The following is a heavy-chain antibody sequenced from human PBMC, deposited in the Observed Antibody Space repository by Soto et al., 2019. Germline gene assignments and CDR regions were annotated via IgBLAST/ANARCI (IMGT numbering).Heavy chain of an antibody. D-gene: IGHD1-7*01. J-gene: IGHJ4*02. CDR2: ITSSSSYT. V-gene: IGHV3-11*05. CDR3: ARVTGTYQFDY. Sequence: QVQLVESGGGLDKPGGSLRLSCAASGFTFSDYYMSWIRQAPGKGLEWVSYITSSSSYTNYADSVKGRFTISRDNARNSLYLQMISLRAEDTAVYYCARVTGTYQFDYWGQGTLVTVSS. CDR1: GFTFSDYY.